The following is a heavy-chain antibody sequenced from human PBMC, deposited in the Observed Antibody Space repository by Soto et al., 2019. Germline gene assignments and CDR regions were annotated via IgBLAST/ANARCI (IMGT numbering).Heavy chain of an antibody. V-gene: IGHV3-15*07. CDR2: IKSKTDGGTT. CDR3: TRDGPATGIAGAGRYYYYYGMDV. D-gene: IGHD6-13*01. J-gene: IGHJ6*02. Sequence: EVQLVESGGGLVKPGGSLRLSCAASGFTFSNAWMNWVRQAPGKGLEWVGRIKSKTDGGTTDYAAPVKGRFTISRDDSKTTLHLQMNSLKTEDTAVHYGTRDGPATGIAGAGRYYYYYGMDVWGQGTTVTVSS. CDR1: GFTFSNAW.